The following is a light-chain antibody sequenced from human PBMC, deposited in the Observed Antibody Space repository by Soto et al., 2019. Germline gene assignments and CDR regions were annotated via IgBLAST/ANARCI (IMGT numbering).Light chain of an antibody. CDR1: SSDVGGFDH. Sequence: QSALTQPASVSGSPGQSITISCTGASSDVGGFDHVSWYQQHPGKVPRLLIYDVSSRPSGVSDRFSGSKSGNTASLTISGLHAEDEAYYYCNSFTPTPTSVFGTGTKLTVL. V-gene: IGLV2-14*03. J-gene: IGLJ1*01. CDR3: NSFTPTPTSV. CDR2: DVS.